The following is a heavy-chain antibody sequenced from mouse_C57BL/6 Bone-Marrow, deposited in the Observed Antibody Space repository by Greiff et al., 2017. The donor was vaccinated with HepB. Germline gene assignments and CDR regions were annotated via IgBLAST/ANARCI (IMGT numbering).Heavy chain of an antibody. CDR2: ISGGGGNT. D-gene: IGHD1-1*01. V-gene: IGHV5-9*01. CDR3: ARQMDYYGSSYYLDY. J-gene: IGHJ2*01. Sequence: EVHLVESGGGLVKPGGSLKLSCAASGFTFSSYTMSWVRQTPEKRLEWVATISGGGGNTYYPDSVKGRFTISRDNAKNTLYLQMSSLRSEDTALYYCARQMDYYGSSYYLDYWGQGTTLTVSS. CDR1: GFTFSSYT.